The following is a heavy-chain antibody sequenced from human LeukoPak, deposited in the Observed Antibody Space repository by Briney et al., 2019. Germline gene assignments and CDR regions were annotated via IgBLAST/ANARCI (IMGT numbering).Heavy chain of an antibody. CDR3: AKSDPKYYYAGGVAFDM. CDR2: FDPEDGET. J-gene: IGHJ3*02. D-gene: IGHD3-10*01. CDR1: GYTLTELS. V-gene: IGHV1-24*01. Sequence: ASVKVSCKVSGYTLTELSMHWVRQAPGKGLEWTGGFDPEDGETIHAQKFQGRVTMTEDTSTDTAYMELSSLRSEDTAVYYCAKSDPKYYYAGGVAFDMWGEGTMVTVS.